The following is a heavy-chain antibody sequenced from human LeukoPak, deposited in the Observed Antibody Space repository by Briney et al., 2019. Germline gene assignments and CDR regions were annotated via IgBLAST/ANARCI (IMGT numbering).Heavy chain of an antibody. V-gene: IGHV3-23*01. CDR2: ISGSGGST. J-gene: IGHJ6*02. CDR1: GFTFSSYA. Sequence: GRSLRLSCAASGFTFSSYAMSWVRQAPGKGLEWVSAISGSGGSTYYADSVKGRFTISRDNAKNSLYLQMNSLRAEDTAVYYCARGLAEYCSSTSCPGPYYYYGMDVWGQGTTVTVPS. CDR3: ARGLAEYCSSTSCPGPYYYYGMDV. D-gene: IGHD2-2*01.